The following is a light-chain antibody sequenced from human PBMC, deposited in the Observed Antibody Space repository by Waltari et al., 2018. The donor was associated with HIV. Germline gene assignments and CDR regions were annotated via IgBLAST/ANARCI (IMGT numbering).Light chain of an antibody. J-gene: IGKJ1*01. CDR3: QHYRTVPPGT. V-gene: IGKV3-20*01. Sequence: DIELTQSPGTLSLSPGERDTLSCSASQALSDGYIAWYRQSPVQAPRLLIFAVSNRATGVPDRISGSGSGTDFTLTISRLEPEDFGIYYCQHYRTVPPGTFGPGTKVEIK. CDR1: QALSDGY. CDR2: AVS.